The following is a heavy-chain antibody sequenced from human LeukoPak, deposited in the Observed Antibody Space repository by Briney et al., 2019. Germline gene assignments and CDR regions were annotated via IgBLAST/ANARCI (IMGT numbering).Heavy chain of an antibody. CDR1: GGSISSGDYY. CDR2: IYYSGST. V-gene: IGHV4-30-4*01. J-gene: IGHJ4*02. CDR3: ARAADGGNSPFDY. Sequence: SETLSLTCTVSGGSISSGDYYWSWIRQPPGKGLEWIGYIYYSGSTYYNPSLKSRVTISVDTSKNQLSLKLSSVTAADTAVYYCARAADGGNSPFDYWGQGTLVTVSS. D-gene: IGHD4-23*01.